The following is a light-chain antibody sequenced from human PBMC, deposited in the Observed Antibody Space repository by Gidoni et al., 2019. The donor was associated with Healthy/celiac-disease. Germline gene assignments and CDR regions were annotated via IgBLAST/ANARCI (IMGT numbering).Light chain of an antibody. V-gene: IGKV1-NL1*01. CDR2: AAS. Sequence: DIQMTQSPSSLSASVGDRVTITCRASQGISNSLAWYQQKPRKAPKLLLYAASRLESGVPSRFSGSGSGTDYTLTISSLQPEDFATYYCQQYYSRTFGQGTKVEIK. CDR3: QQYYSRT. CDR1: QGISNS. J-gene: IGKJ1*01.